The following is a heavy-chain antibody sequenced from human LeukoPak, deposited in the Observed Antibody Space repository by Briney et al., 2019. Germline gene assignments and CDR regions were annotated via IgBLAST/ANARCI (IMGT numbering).Heavy chain of an antibody. Sequence: GESLKISCKGSGYSFTSYWIGWVRQMPGKGLEWMGIIYPGDSDTRYSPSFQGQVTISADKSISTAYLQWSSLKASDTAMYYCARPNYGFWSGYYFPVYWGQGTLVTVSS. CDR2: IYPGDSDT. CDR1: GYSFTSYW. J-gene: IGHJ4*02. CDR3: ARPNYGFWSGYYFPVY. D-gene: IGHD3-3*01. V-gene: IGHV5-51*01.